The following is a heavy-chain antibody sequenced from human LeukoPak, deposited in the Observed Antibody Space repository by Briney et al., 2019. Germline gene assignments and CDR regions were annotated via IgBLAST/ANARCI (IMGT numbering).Heavy chain of an antibody. CDR2: ISGDDGST. CDR3: VRALLGTSDS. D-gene: IGHD7-27*01. Sequence: GGSLRLSCAASEFTFNDYAMHWVRQAPGKGLEWVSLISGDDGSTYYADSVKGRFTISRDNAKNTLFLQMNSLRAEDTAVYYCVRALLGTSDSWGQGTLVTVSS. V-gene: IGHV3-43*02. CDR1: EFTFNDYA. J-gene: IGHJ4*02.